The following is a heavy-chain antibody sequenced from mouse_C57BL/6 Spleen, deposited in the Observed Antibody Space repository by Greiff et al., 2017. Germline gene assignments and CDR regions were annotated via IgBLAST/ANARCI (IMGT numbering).Heavy chain of an antibody. J-gene: IGHJ4*01. CDR1: GFTFSNYW. CDR2: IRLKSDNYAT. V-gene: IGHV6-3*01. Sequence: EVHLVESGGGLVQPGGSMKLSCVASGFTFSNYWMNWVRQSPEKGLEWVAQIRLKSDNYATHYAESVKGRFTISRDDSKSSVYLQMNNLRAEDTGIYYCTGHYGSSYYAMDYWGQGTSVTVSS. CDR3: TGHYGSSYYAMDY. D-gene: IGHD1-1*01.